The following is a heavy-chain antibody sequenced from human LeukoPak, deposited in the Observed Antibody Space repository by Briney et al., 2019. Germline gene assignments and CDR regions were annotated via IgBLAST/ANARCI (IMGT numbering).Heavy chain of an antibody. V-gene: IGHV4-34*01. J-gene: IGHJ6*03. D-gene: IGHD2-15*01. CDR1: GGSFSGYY. CDR2: INHSGST. CDR3: ARGQIVVVVAGPYYYYMDV. Sequence: PSETLSLTCAVYGGSFSGYYWSWIRQPPGKGLEWIGEINHSGSTNYNPPLKSRVTISVDTSKNQFSLKLSSVTAADTAVYYCARGQIVVVVAGPYYYYMDVWGKGTTVTVSS.